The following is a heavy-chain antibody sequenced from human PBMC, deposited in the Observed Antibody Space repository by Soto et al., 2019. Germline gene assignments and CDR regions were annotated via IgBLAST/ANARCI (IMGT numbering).Heavy chain of an antibody. CDR3: ASAPNFGVVVPAAFRWSDP. J-gene: IGHJ5*02. V-gene: IGHV3-33*01. D-gene: IGHD2-2*01. CDR1: GFTFSSYG. Sequence: QVQLVESGGGVVQPGRSLRLSCAASGFTFSSYGMHWVRQAPGKGLEWVAVIWYDGSNKYYADSVKGRFTISRDNSKNTLYLQTNGLTAADTSVYSCASAPNFGVVVPAAFRWSDPWAQGTLVTVTS. CDR2: IWYDGSNK.